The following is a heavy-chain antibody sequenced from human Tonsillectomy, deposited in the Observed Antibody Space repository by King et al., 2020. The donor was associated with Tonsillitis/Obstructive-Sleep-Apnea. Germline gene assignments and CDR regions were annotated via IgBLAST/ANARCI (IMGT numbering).Heavy chain of an antibody. V-gene: IGHV5-10-1*01. CDR3: ARGGIGYDFAFDI. CDR2: IDPIDSYT. Sequence: VQLVESGAEVIKHGESLRISCTGFGYSFSSYWINWMRQRPGKGLEWSGRIDPIDSYTNYSPSFQVHVNFSVDKSIRTAYLQWSSLRASDTAMYYCARGGIGYDFAFDIWGQGTMVTVSS. J-gene: IGHJ3*02. CDR1: GYSFSSYW. D-gene: IGHD3-3*01.